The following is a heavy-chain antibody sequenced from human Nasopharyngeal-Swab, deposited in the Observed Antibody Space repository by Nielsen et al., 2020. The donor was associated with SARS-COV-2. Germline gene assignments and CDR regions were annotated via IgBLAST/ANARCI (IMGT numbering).Heavy chain of an antibody. CDR3: ARSITFGGVIAERHFDY. Sequence: WIRQPPGKGLEWVSSISSSSSYIYYADSVKGRFTISRGNAKNSLYLQMNSPRAEDTAVYYCARSITFGGVIAERHFDYWGQGTLVTVSS. V-gene: IGHV3-21*01. J-gene: IGHJ4*02. CDR2: ISSSSSYI. D-gene: IGHD3-16*02.